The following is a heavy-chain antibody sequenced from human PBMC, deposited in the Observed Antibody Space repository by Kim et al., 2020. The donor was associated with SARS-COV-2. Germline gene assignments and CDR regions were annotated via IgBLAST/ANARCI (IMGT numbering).Heavy chain of an antibody. CDR2: ISYDGSNK. CDR3: ARQPRGYSY. J-gene: IGHJ4*02. Sequence: GGSLRLSCAASGFTFSSYAMHWVRQAPGKGLEWVAVISYDGSNKYYADSVKGRFTISRDNSKNTLYLQMNSLRAEDTAVYYCARQPRGYSYFGQGTLVTVSS. D-gene: IGHD5-18*01. V-gene: IGHV3-30-3*01. CDR1: GFTFSSYA.